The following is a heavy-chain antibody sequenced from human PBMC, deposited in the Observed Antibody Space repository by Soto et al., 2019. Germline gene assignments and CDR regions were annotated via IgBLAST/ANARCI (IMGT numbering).Heavy chain of an antibody. J-gene: IGHJ5*02. D-gene: IGHD6-13*01. CDR3: ARGGYSGLSS. CDR1: GGSFSGYY. Sequence: SETLSLTCAVYGGSFSGYYWSWIRQPPGKGLEWIGEINHSGSTNYNPSLKSRVTISVDTSKNQFSLKLRSVTAADTAVYYCARGGYSGLSSWGQGTLVTVSS. CDR2: INHSGST. V-gene: IGHV4-34*01.